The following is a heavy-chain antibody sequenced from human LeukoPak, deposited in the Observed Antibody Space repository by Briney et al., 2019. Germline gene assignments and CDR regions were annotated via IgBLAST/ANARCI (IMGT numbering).Heavy chain of an antibody. CDR2: ISWNSGSI. D-gene: IGHD6-6*01. J-gene: IGHJ4*02. Sequence: GRSLRLXCAASGFTCDDYAMHWVRLAPGKGLEWVSGISWNSGSIGYADSVKGRFTISRDNAKNSLYLQMNSLRAEDMALYYCAKDIGASSSSGFDYWGQGTLVTVSS. CDR1: GFTCDDYA. V-gene: IGHV3-9*03. CDR3: AKDIGASSSSGFDY.